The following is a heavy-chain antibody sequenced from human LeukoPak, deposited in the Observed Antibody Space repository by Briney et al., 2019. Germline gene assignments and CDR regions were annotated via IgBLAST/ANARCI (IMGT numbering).Heavy chain of an antibody. CDR1: GGSISSYH. Sequence: SETLSLTCTVSGGSISSYHWSWIRRPPGKGLEWIGDIYSSGSTNYNPSLERRDTISVDTSKNQLSLKLSSVTAADTAVYYCARLGYTSNWYKIDYWGQGTLVTVSS. CDR2: IYSSGST. V-gene: IGHV4-59*08. CDR3: ARLGYTSNWYKIDY. D-gene: IGHD6-13*01. J-gene: IGHJ4*02.